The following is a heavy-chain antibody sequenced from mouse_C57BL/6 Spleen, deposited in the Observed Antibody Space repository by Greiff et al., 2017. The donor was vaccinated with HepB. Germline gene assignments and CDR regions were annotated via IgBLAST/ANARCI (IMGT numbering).Heavy chain of an antibody. V-gene: IGHV2-2*01. CDR2: IWSGGST. J-gene: IGHJ4*01. CDR1: GFSLTSYG. CDR3: ARTIYDGYYYAMDY. Sequence: VQLKESGPGLVQPSQSLSITCTVSGFSLTSYGVHWVRQSPGKGLEWLGVIWSGGSTDYNAAFISRLSISKDNSKSQVFFKMNSLQADDTAIYYCARTIYDGYYYAMDYWGQGTSVTVSS. D-gene: IGHD2-3*01.